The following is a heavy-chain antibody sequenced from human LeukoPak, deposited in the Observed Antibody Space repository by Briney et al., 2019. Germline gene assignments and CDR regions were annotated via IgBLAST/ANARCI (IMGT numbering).Heavy chain of an antibody. CDR3: ARIGAGSSRDY. D-gene: IGHD6-13*01. CDR2: ISGDGSGT. Sequence: GGSLRLSCAASGFTFSTYWMHWVRQAPGKGLVWVSRISGDGSGTGYADSVKGRFSISRDNAKNTVYLQMNSLRAEDTAVYYCARIGAGSSRDYWGQGTLVTVSS. CDR1: GFTFSTYW. J-gene: IGHJ4*02. V-gene: IGHV3-74*01.